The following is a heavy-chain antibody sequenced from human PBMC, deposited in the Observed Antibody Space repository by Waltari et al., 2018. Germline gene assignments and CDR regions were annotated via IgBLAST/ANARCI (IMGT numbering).Heavy chain of an antibody. Sequence: QVQLVQSGAEVKKPGSSVKVSCKASGGTFSSYTIRWVRQAPGQGLEWMGRIIPILGIANYAQKFQGRVTITADKSTSTAYMELSSLRSEDTAVYYCALPDCSSTSCYKGYYYGMDVWGQGTTVTVSS. J-gene: IGHJ6*02. CDR3: ALPDCSSTSCYKGYYYGMDV. CDR2: IIPILGIA. V-gene: IGHV1-69*02. CDR1: GGTFSSYT. D-gene: IGHD2-2*02.